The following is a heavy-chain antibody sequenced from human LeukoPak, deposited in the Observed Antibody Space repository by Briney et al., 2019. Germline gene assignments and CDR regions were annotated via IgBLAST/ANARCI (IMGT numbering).Heavy chain of an antibody. V-gene: IGHV4-34*01. CDR2: INHSGST. Sequence: PSETLSLTCAVYGGSFSGYYWSWIRQPPGKGLEWIGEINHSGSTNYNPSLKSRVTISVDTSKNQFSLKLSSVTAADTAVYYCARVSIPSYYYDSSGYYYASSFFDYWGQGTLVTVSS. D-gene: IGHD3-22*01. J-gene: IGHJ4*02. CDR3: ARVSIPSYYYDSSGYYYASSFFDY. CDR1: GGSFSGYY.